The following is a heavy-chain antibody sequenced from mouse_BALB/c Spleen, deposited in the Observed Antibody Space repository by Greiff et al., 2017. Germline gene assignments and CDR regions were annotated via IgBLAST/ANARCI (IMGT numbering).Heavy chain of an antibody. V-gene: IGHV5-6*01. CDR1: GFTFSSYG. CDR2: ISSGGSYT. CDR3: ARPWGDYDGAMDY. D-gene: IGHD2-4*01. Sequence: VQLKESGGDLVKPGGSLKLSCAASGFTFSSYGMSWVRQTPDKRLEWVATISSGGSYTYYPDSVKGRFTISRDNAKNTLYLQMSSLKSEDTAMYYCARPWGDYDGAMDYWGQGTSVTVSS. J-gene: IGHJ4*01.